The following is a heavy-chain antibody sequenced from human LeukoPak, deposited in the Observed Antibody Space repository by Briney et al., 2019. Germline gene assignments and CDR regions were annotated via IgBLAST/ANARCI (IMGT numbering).Heavy chain of an antibody. CDR2: IYYSGGT. CDR1: GGSISSGGYY. Sequence: SETLSLTCTVSGGSISSGGYYWSWIRQHPGKGLEWIGYIYYSGGTYYNPSLKSRVTISVDTSKNQFSLKLSSVAAADTAVYYCARDLSPGYFDYWGQGTPVTVSS. J-gene: IGHJ4*02. V-gene: IGHV4-31*03. D-gene: IGHD7-27*01. CDR3: ARDLSPGYFDY.